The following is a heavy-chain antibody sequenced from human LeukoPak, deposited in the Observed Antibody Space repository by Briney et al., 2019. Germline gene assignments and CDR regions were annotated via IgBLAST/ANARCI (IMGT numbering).Heavy chain of an antibody. V-gene: IGHV3-64*01. D-gene: IGHD6-13*01. J-gene: IGHJ4*02. CDR1: GFTFSSYA. Sequence: GGSLRLSCAASGFTFSSYAMHWVRQAPGKGLEYVSAISSNGGSTYYANSVKGRFTISRDNSKNTLYLQMGSLRAEDMAVYYCATTGGSWYDGSLDYWGQGTLVTVSS. CDR3: ATTGGSWYDGSLDY. CDR2: ISSNGGST.